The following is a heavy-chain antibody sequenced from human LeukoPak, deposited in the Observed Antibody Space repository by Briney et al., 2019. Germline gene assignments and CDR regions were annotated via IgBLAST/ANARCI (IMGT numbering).Heavy chain of an antibody. J-gene: IGHJ5*02. CDR1: GGSIGSYY. CDR2: MSSSGSTGGT. V-gene: IGHV4-4*07. D-gene: IGHD6-13*01. Sequence: SETLSLTCIVSGGSIGSYYWSWIRQPAGKGLEWIGRMSSSGSTGGTNYNPSLKSRVTMSLDTSKNQFSLNLNSVTAADTAVYYCARSHITAAGNWFDPWGQGIQVTVSS. CDR3: ARSHITAAGNWFDP.